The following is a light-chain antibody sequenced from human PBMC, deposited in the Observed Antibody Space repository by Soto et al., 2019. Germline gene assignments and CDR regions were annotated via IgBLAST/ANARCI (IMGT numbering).Light chain of an antibody. CDR2: EVY. CDR3: SSYVGTNSYV. J-gene: IGLJ1*01. Sequence: QSALTQPPSASGSPGQSVTISCTGTSSDAGGYNYVSWYQHHPGKAPKLIIYEVYKRPSGVPERFSGSKSGNTAALTVSGLQAEDEADYYCSSYVGTNSYVFGTGTKLTVL. V-gene: IGLV2-8*01. CDR1: SSDAGGYNY.